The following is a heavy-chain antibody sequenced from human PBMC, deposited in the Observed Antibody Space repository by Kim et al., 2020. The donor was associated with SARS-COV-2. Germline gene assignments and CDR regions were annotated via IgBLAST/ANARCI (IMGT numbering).Heavy chain of an antibody. CDR1: GFTFSSYA. J-gene: IGHJ4*02. D-gene: IGHD6-19*01. V-gene: IGHV3-30*04. CDR3: ATTYGPNSSGWREVDY. Sequence: GGSLRLSCAASGFTFSSYAMHWVRQAPGKGLVWVAVISYDGSNKYYADSVKGRFTISRDNSKNTPYLQMNSLRAEDTAVYYCATTYGPNSSGWREVDYWGQGTLVTVSS. CDR2: ISYDGSNK.